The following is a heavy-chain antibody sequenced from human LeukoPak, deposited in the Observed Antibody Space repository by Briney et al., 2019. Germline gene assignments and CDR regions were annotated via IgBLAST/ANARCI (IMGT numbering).Heavy chain of an antibody. J-gene: IGHJ4*02. Sequence: GESLKISCKGSGYSFTSYWIGWVRQMPGKGLEWMGIIYPGDSDTRYSPSFQGQVTISADKSISTAYLQWSSLKASDTAMYYCARRGDIVVVPAAPDYWGQGTLVTVSS. CDR1: GYSFTSYW. D-gene: IGHD2-2*01. CDR3: ARRGDIVVVPAAPDY. V-gene: IGHV5-51*01. CDR2: IYPGDSDT.